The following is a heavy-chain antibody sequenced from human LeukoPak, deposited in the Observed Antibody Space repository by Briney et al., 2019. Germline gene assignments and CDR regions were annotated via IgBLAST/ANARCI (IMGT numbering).Heavy chain of an antibody. V-gene: IGHV3-30*02. CDR3: ARDLGKDIVFWFDP. CDR2: IRYDGSKY. CDR1: GFTFSSYG. D-gene: IGHD2-15*01. J-gene: IGHJ5*02. Sequence: PGGSLRLSCAASGFTFSSYGMHWVRQAPGKGLEWVAFIRYDGSKYYYADSVKGRFTISRDNSKNTLYLQMNSLRAEDTAVYYCARDLGKDIVFWFDPWGQGTLVTVSS.